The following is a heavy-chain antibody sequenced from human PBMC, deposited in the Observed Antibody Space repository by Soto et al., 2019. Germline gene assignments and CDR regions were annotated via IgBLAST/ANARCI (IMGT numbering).Heavy chain of an antibody. CDR1: GFTFSSYW. V-gene: IGHV3-7*01. CDR2: INQDGSEK. J-gene: IGHJ6*02. CDR3: ARSGDIVVVVAAINGMDV. D-gene: IGHD2-15*01. Sequence: ESGGGLVQPGGSLRLSCAASGFTFSSYWMSWVRQAPGKGLEWVANINQDGSEKYYVDSVKGRFTISRDNAKNSLYLEMNSLRVEDTAVYYCARSGDIVVVVAAINGMDVWGQGTTVTVSS.